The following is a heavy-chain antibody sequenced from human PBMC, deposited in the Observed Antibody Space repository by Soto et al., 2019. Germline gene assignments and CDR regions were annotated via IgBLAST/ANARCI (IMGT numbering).Heavy chain of an antibody. D-gene: IGHD3-22*01. CDR2: IIPIFGTA. CDR1: GGTFSSYA. V-gene: IGHV1-69*13. Sequence: SVKVSCKASGGTFSSYAISCVRPAPGQGLEGMGGIIPIFGTANYAQKFQGRVTITADESTSTAYMELSSLRSEDTAVYYCARGVYVFYDSIGCYAGGMDVWGQGTTGTRSS. CDR3: ARGVYVFYDSIGCYAGGMDV. J-gene: IGHJ6*02.